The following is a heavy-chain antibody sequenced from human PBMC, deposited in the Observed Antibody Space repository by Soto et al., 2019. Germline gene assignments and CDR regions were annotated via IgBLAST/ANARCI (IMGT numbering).Heavy chain of an antibody. D-gene: IGHD3-10*01. CDR1: GFTFSGSW. J-gene: IGHJ4*02. CDR3: ARGIFGSGTANDY. Sequence: EVQLVESGGGLVQPGGSLRLSCAASGFTFSGSWMHWVRQAPGMGLVWVSRINGDGSGTSYADFVKGRFTICRDDAKNTLFLQMNGLRAEDTAVYYCARGIFGSGTANDYWGQGTLVTVSS. CDR2: INGDGSGT. V-gene: IGHV3-74*01.